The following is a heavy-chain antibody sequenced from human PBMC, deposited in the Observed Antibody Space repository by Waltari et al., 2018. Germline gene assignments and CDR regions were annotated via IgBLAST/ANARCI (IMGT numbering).Heavy chain of an antibody. V-gene: IGHV3-48*01. CDR2: ISSSSSTI. CDR1: GFTFSSYS. D-gene: IGHD5-18*01. J-gene: IGHJ3*02. CDR3: ARDLPPGYSYGRTFDAFDI. Sequence: EVQLVESGGGLVQPGGSLRLSCAASGFTFSSYSMNWVRQAPGKGLEWVSYISSSSSTIYYADSVKGRFTISRDNAKNSLYLQMNSLRAEDTAVYYCARDLPPGYSYGRTFDAFDIWGQGTMVIVSS.